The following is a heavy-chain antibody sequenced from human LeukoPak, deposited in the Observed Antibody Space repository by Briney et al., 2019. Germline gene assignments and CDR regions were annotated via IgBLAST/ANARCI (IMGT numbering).Heavy chain of an antibody. V-gene: IGHV4-30-4*08. J-gene: IGHJ3*02. CDR3: ARLSSDAFDI. CDR2: IYYSGST. Sequence: SEALSLTCTVSGGSISSGDYYWSWIRQPPGKGLELIGYIYYSGSTYYNPSLKSRVTISVDTSKNQFSLKLSSVTAADTAVYYCARLSSDAFDIWGQGTMVTVSS. CDR1: GGSISSGDYY.